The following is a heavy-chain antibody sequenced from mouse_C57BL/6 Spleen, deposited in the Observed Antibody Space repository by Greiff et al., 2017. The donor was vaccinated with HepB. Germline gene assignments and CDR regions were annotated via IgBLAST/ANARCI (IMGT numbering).Heavy chain of an antibody. Sequence: QVQLQQPGAELVRPGSSVKLSCKASGYTFTSYWMDWVKQRPGQGLEWIGNIYPSDSETNYNQKFKDKATLTVDKSSSTAYMQLSSLTSEDSAVYYCARGSSYLYWYFDVWGTGTTVTVSS. J-gene: IGHJ1*03. CDR1: GYTFTSYW. D-gene: IGHD1-1*01. CDR2: IYPSDSET. V-gene: IGHV1-61*01. CDR3: ARGSSYLYWYFDV.